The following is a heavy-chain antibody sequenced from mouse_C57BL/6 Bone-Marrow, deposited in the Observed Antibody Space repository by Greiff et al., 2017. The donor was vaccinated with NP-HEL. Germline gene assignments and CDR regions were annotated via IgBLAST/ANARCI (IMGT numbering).Heavy chain of an antibody. Sequence: VQLQQSGAELVRPGASVKLSCTVSGFNIKDDYMHWVKQRPEQGLEWIGWIDPENGDTEYASKFQGKATITADTSSNTAYLLLSSLTSEDTAVYYCTTGGSSPYAMDYWGQGTSVTVSS. CDR1: GFNIKDDY. CDR2: IDPENGDT. J-gene: IGHJ4*01. V-gene: IGHV14-4*01. CDR3: TTGGSSPYAMDY. D-gene: IGHD1-1*01.